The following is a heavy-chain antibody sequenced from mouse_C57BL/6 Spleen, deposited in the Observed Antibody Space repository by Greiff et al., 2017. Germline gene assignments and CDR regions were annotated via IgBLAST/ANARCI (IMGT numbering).Heavy chain of an antibody. CDR3: ARDYSNYGNAMDD. V-gene: IGHV1-54*01. D-gene: IGHD2-5*01. CDR2: IYPGSGGT. CDR1: GYAFTNYL. Sequence: QVQLQQSVAELVRPGTSVKVSCKASGYAFTNYLIEWVKQRPGQGLAWIGVIYPGSGGTNYNEKFKGKATLTADKSSSTAYMQLSSLTSEDSAVYFCARDYSNYGNAMDDWGQGTSVTVSS. J-gene: IGHJ4*01.